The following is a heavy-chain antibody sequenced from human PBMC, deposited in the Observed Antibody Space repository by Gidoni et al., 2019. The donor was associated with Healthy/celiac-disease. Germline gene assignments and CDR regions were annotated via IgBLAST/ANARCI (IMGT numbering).Heavy chain of an antibody. D-gene: IGHD2-2*01. CDR3: ARVKIVVVPAASSPIDY. J-gene: IGHJ4*02. CDR2: IRAYNGNT. Sequence: QVQLVQSGAEVKKPGASVKVYCKASGYTFTSYGISWVRQVPGQGLEWMGWIRAYNGNTNYAQKLQGRVPMTTDTSTNTAYMELRSLRSDDTAVYYCARVKIVVVPAASSPIDYWGQGTLVTVSS. V-gene: IGHV1-18*01. CDR1: GYTFTSYG.